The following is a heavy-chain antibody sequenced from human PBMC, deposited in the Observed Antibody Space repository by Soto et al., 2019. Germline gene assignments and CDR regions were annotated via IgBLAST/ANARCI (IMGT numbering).Heavy chain of an antibody. D-gene: IGHD4-17*01. V-gene: IGHV3-23*01. CDR2: ISGSGSST. Sequence: GGSLRLSCAASGFTFSSYAMTWVRQAPGRGLEWVSAISGSGSSTYYADSVKGRFTISRDNSKNTLYLQMNSLRVEDTAVYYCAKVYGYYFDYWGQGTLVTVSS. J-gene: IGHJ4*02. CDR3: AKVYGYYFDY. CDR1: GFTFSSYA.